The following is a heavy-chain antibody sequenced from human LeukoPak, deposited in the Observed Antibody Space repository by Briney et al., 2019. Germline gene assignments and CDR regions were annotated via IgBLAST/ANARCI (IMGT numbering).Heavy chain of an antibody. CDR1: GFTFSSYE. CDR2: ISSSGSTI. D-gene: IGHD6-13*01. CDR3: ARSRGSWPDYFEC. Sequence: GGSLRLSCAASGFTFSSYEMNWVRQAPGKGLEWVSYISSSGSTIYYADSVKGRFTISRDNAKNSLYLQMNSLRAEDTGLYYCARSRGSWPDYFECWGQVTLVTVTS. V-gene: IGHV3-48*03. J-gene: IGHJ4*02.